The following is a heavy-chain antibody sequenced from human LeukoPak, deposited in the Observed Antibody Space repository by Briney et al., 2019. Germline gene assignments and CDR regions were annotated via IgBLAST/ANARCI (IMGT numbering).Heavy chain of an antibody. Sequence: PSETLSLTCAVYGGSFSGYYWSWIRQPPGKGLEWIGEINHSGSTSYNPSLKSRVTISVDTSKNQFSLKLSSVTAADMAVYYCARGALGFVDPSPYYFDYWGQGTLVTVSS. CDR1: GGSFSGYY. CDR3: ARGALGFVDPSPYYFDY. V-gene: IGHV4-34*01. J-gene: IGHJ4*02. D-gene: IGHD3-10*01. CDR2: INHSGST.